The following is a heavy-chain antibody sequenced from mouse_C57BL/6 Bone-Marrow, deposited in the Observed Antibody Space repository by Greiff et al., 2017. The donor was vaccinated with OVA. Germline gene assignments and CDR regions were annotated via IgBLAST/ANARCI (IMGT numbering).Heavy chain of an antibody. CDR2: ISNLAYSI. CDR3: ARWHDYYYYAMDY. CDR1: GFTFSDYG. Sequence: EVKLVESGGGLVQPGGSLKLSCAASGFTFSDYGMAWVRQAPRKGPEWVAFISNLAYSIYYADTVTGRFTISRENAKNTLYLEMSSLRSEDTAMYYCARWHDYYYYAMDYWGQRTSVTVSS. D-gene: IGHD2-4*01. V-gene: IGHV5-15*01. J-gene: IGHJ4*01.